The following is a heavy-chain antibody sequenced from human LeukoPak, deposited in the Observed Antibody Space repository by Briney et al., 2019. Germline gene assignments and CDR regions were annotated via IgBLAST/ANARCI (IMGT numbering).Heavy chain of an antibody. V-gene: IGHV4-30-4*02. CDR2: IYSSGYT. CDR1: GDSISSSDYF. Sequence: SETLSLTCTVSGDSISSSDYFWSWIRQPPGKGLGWIGFIYSSGYTYYNPSLKSRLTISVDTSKNQFSLKLSSVTAADTAVYYCARGRGYSYGYPTVDYWGQGTLVTVSS. CDR3: ARGRGYSYGYPTVDY. D-gene: IGHD5-18*01. J-gene: IGHJ4*02.